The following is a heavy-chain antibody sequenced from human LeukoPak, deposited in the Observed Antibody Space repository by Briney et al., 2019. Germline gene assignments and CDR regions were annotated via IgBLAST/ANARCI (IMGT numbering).Heavy chain of an antibody. CDR3: ARDLLTVDAFDI. J-gene: IGHJ3*02. CDR2: IYYSGST. D-gene: IGHD2-15*01. V-gene: IGHV4-59*01. Sequence: SETLSLTCTVSGGSISSYYWSWIRQPPGKGLEWIGYIYYSGSTNYNPSLKSRVTISVDTSKNQFSLKLSSVTAADTAVYYCARDLLTVDAFDIWGQGTMVTVSS. CDR1: GGSISSYY.